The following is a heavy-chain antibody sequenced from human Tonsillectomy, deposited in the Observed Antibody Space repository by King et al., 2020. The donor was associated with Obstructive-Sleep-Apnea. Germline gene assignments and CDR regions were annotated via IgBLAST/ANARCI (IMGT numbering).Heavy chain of an antibody. CDR2: FSGCGGIT. CDR3: AKEESSSSWNPFDY. CDR1: GFTFSSYA. Sequence: EVQLVESGGGLVQPGGSLRLSCAASGFTFSSYAMSWVRQAPGKGLEWVSAFSGCGGITYYSVSVKGRFTISRDNSKNTLYLPMNSLRAEDTAVYYCAKEESSSSWNPFDYWGQGTLVTVSS. D-gene: IGHD6-13*01. J-gene: IGHJ4*02. V-gene: IGHV3-23*04.